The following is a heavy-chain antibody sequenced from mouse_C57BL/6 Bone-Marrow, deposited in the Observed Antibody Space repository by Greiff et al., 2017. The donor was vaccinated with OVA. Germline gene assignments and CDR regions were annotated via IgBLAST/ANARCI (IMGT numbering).Heavy chain of an antibody. CDR2: INPSTGGT. J-gene: IGHJ4*01. Sequence: EVQLQQSGPELVKPGASVKISCKASGYSFTGYYMNWVKQSPEKSLEWIGEINPSTGGTTYNQKFKAKATLTVDKSSSTAYMQLKSLTSEDSAVYYCARRYYGSSGTDYYAMDYWGQGTSVTVSS. V-gene: IGHV1-42*01. D-gene: IGHD1-1*01. CDR1: GYSFTGYY. CDR3: ARRYYGSSGTDYYAMDY.